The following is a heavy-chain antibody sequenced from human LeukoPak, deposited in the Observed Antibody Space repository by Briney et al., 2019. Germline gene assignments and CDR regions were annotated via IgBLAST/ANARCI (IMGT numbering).Heavy chain of an antibody. CDR1: GFTFGDYG. Sequence: GGSLRLACAASGFTFGDYGMSWVRQAPGKGLEWVSGINWNGGSTGYADSVKGRFTISRDNAKNSLYLQMNSLRAEDTALYYCARDGGFKGGYSRVYWGQGTLVTVSS. D-gene: IGHD5-18*01. CDR2: INWNGGST. J-gene: IGHJ4*02. CDR3: ARDGGFKGGYSRVY. V-gene: IGHV3-20*04.